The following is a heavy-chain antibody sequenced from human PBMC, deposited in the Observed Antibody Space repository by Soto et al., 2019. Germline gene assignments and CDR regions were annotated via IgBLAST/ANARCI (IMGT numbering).Heavy chain of an antibody. CDR2: INPSGGST. Sequence: APVKVACKASGYNFTSYYMHLVRQAPGQGLEWMGIINPSGGSTSYAQKVQGRVTMTRDTSTSTVYMELCSLRAEDTAVYHSASDIVLVPAAQQAYYYYGKHVSDAAVKDTVSS. CDR1: GYNFTSYY. D-gene: IGHD2-2*01. J-gene: IGHJ6*04. CDR3: ASDIVLVPAAQQAYYYYGKHV. V-gene: IGHV1-46*01.